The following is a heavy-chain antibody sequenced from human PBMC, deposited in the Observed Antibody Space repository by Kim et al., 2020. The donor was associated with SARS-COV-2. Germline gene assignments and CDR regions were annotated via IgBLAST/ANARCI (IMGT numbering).Heavy chain of an antibody. CDR2: ISGSSSYI. J-gene: IGHJ6*02. D-gene: IGHD2-8*01. V-gene: IGHV3-21*01. CDR1: GFTFSVYY. CDR3: ARVGMVRVRRDYYYGMDV. Sequence: GGSLRLSCSASGFTFSVYYINWVRQAPGKGLEWVSSISGSSSYIYYADSVKGRFTISRDNAKNSIYLQMNSLRAEDTAVYYCARVGMVRVRRDYYYGMDVWGQGTTVPVSS.